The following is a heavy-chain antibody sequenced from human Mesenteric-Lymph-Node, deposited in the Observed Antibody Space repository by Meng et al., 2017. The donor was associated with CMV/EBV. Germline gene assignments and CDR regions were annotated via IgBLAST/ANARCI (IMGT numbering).Heavy chain of an antibody. D-gene: IGHD3/OR15-3a*01. V-gene: IGHV4-61*08. J-gene: IGHJ4*02. CDR1: GGSVIRGDYY. Sequence: VSGGSVIRGDYYWNWIRQSPGKGLGWIAYVHHFGHTQNNPSLQSRVTTSLDASNNEVSLKLRSVSAADTAVYYCAREGTDYNYLDYWCQGILVTVSS. CDR2: VHHFGHT. CDR3: AREGTDYNYLDY.